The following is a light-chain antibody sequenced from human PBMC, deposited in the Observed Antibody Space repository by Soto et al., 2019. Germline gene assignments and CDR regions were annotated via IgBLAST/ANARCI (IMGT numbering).Light chain of an antibody. CDR1: SSDVGGYNY. J-gene: IGLJ2*01. V-gene: IGLV2-14*03. CDR3: SSYATSTTVL. CDR2: DVS. Sequence: QSALTQPASVSGSPGQSITISCTGTSSDVGGYNYVSWYQQHPGRAPQLMMYDVSHRPSGVSNRFSGSRSGNTASLTISGLQAEDEADYYCSSYATSTTVLFGGGTKLTVL.